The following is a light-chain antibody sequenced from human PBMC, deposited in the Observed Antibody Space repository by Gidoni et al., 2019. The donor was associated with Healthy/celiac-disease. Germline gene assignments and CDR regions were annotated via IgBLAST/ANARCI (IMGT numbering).Light chain of an antibody. Sequence: QSALTQPASVSGSPGPSITISCTGTSSDVGGYNYVSWYHQHPGKAPKLMIYEVSNRPSGVSNRFSGSKSGNTASLTISGLQAEDEADYYCSSYTSSSTQVVFGGGTKLTVL. V-gene: IGLV2-14*01. CDR2: EVS. J-gene: IGLJ2*01. CDR1: SSDVGGYNY. CDR3: SSYTSSSTQVV.